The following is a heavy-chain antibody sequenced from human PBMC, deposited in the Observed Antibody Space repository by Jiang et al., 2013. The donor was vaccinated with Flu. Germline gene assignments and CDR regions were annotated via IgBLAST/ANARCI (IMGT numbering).Heavy chain of an antibody. V-gene: IGHV7-4-1*02. Sequence: QSGSELKKPGASVKVSCKASGYIFTSYAINWVRQAPGHGLEWVGWIITNTGNPTYAQDFTGRFVFSLDTSVDTAYLEISSLGAEDTAVYYCARLLGPNYYYFGLDVWGQGTTVTV. CDR3: ARLLGPNYYYFGLDV. D-gene: IGHD3/OR15-3a*01. CDR1: GYIFTSYA. J-gene: IGHJ6*02. CDR2: IITNTGNP.